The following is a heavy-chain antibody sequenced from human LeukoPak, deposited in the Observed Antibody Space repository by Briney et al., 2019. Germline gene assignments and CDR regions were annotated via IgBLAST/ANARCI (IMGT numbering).Heavy chain of an antibody. Sequence: GESLKISCTGSGYSFANYWIGWVRQMPGKGLEWIGIVYPGDSHTKYSPSFQGQVTISADKSLSTAYMQWSSLKASDTAMYYCARSTIVRGILGSGGAFDVWGQGSMVTVAS. CDR2: VYPGDSHT. CDR1: GYSFANYW. CDR3: ARSTIVRGILGSGGAFDV. V-gene: IGHV5-51*01. J-gene: IGHJ3*01. D-gene: IGHD3-10*01.